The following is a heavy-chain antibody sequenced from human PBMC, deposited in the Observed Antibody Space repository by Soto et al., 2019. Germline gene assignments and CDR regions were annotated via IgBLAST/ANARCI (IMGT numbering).Heavy chain of an antibody. CDR1: GFIFSTYS. V-gene: IGHV3-21*01. Sequence: PVVSLRLSCAASGFIFSTYSMNWFRQAPGKGLEWVSFISSTGDYIFYADSLKGRFTVSRDNAKNSLFLQIDSLRAEDTAVYYCARVVQPPPSSYGPAVWDKGT. CDR2: ISSTGDYI. J-gene: IGHJ6*03. D-gene: IGHD4-17*01. CDR3: ARVVQPPPSSYGPAV.